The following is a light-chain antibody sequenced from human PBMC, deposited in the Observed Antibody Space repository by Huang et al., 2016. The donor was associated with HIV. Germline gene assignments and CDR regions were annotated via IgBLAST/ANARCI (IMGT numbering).Light chain of an antibody. J-gene: IGKJ2*01. CDR3: QQYNNWPRGT. V-gene: IGKV3-15*01. CDR1: QSINKN. CDR2: GAS. Sequence: EIVMTQSPATLSVSPGDRVTLSCRASQSINKNLAWYQQKPAQSPRLLVYGASTRAIGIPPRFSGSGSGTEFTLTINSLQSEDFAVYFCQQYNNWPRGTFGQGTKLEIK.